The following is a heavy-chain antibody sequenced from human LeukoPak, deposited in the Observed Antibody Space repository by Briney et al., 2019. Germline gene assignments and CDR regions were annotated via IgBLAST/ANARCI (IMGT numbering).Heavy chain of an antibody. CDR3: ARYDFWSFDY. CDR1: GGSFSGYY. Sequence: SETLSLTCDVYGGSFSGYYWSWIRQPPGKGLEWIGEINHSGSTNYNPSLKSRVTISVDTSKNQFSLKLSSVTAADTAVYYCARYDFWSFDYWGQGTLVTVSS. CDR2: INHSGST. D-gene: IGHD3-3*01. J-gene: IGHJ4*02. V-gene: IGHV4-34*01.